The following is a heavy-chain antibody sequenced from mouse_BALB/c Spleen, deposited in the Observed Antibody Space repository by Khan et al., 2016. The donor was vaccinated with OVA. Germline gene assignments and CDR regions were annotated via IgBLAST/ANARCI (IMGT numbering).Heavy chain of an antibody. V-gene: IGHV2-6*02. D-gene: IGHD2-3*01. CDR2: IWSDGST. J-gene: IGHJ4*01. CDR1: GFSFTSYG. CDR3: ARWFDGYSSLYAMDY. Sequence: QVQLKESGPGLVAPSQSLSITCTVSGFSFTSYGIHWVRQPPGKGLEWLVVIWSDGSTNYNSVLKSRLSISKDNSKSQVFLKMNSLHTDDTANYYCARWFDGYSSLYAMDYWGQGTSVTVSS.